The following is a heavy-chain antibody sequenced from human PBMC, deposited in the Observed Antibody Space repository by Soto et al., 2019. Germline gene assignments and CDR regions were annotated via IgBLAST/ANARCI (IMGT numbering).Heavy chain of an antibody. CDR1: GFTFSSYA. CDR3: AKDTYDFWSGYPDYYYYGMDV. V-gene: IGHV3-23*01. D-gene: IGHD3-3*01. CDR2: ISGSGGNT. Sequence: GGSLRLSCAASGFTFSSYAMSWVRQAPGKGLEWVSAISGSGGNTYYADSVKGRFTISRDNSKNTLYLQMNSLRAEDTAVYYCAKDTYDFWSGYPDYYYYGMDVWGQGTTVTVSS. J-gene: IGHJ6*02.